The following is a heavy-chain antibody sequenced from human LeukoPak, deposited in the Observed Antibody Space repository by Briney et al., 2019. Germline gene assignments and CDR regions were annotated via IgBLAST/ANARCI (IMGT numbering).Heavy chain of an antibody. CDR1: GFTLRRKY. V-gene: IGHV3-53*01. J-gene: IGHJ4*01. Sequence: GGCPRLSRAASGFTLRRKYTTCVPHAPGKGPEGGSVIYSGGRATYADSVKGRVAISRDNSKNIVYLQMDSLRAEDTAVYYCARRDCGDYPFFDYWGQGTLVTVSS. CDR3: ARRDCGDYPFFDY. CDR2: IYSGGRA. D-gene: IGHD4-17*01.